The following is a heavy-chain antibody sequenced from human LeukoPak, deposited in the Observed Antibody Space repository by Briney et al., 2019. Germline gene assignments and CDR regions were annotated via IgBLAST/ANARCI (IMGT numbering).Heavy chain of an antibody. Sequence: GGSLRLSCAASGFTFSSYAMSWVRQAPGKGLEWVSAISGSGGSTYYADSVKGRFTISRDNSKNTLYLQMNSLRAEDTAVYYCAKVFGQWLGTEYFQHWGQGTLVTVSS. CDR2: ISGSGGST. V-gene: IGHV3-23*01. CDR3: AKVFGQWLGTEYFQH. J-gene: IGHJ1*01. CDR1: GFTFSSYA. D-gene: IGHD6-19*01.